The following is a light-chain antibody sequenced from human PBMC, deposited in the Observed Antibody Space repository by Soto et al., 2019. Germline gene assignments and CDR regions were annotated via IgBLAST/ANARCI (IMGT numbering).Light chain of an antibody. Sequence: DIQMTQSPSTLSASVGDRVTITCRATQSISASLAWYQQKPGEAPTLHTYDASSFESGVPSRFSGGGSETEFTLTISSLQPDDVATYYCQHYDEYPWSFGQGTQVEGK. J-gene: IGKJ1*01. V-gene: IGKV1-5*01. CDR1: QSISAS. CDR3: QHYDEYPWS. CDR2: DAS.